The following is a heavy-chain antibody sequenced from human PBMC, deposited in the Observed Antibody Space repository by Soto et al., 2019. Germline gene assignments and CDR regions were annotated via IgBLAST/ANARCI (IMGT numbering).Heavy chain of an antibody. J-gene: IGHJ6*02. CDR3: AKESSASRVSYYYAMDV. CDR1: GFTFSNYA. D-gene: IGHD3-10*01. Sequence: EVQLLESGGGLVQPGGSLRLSCAASGFTFSNYAMNWVRQAPGKGLEWISGNSASGASTTYADSVKGRFTISRDNSKNTLYLQMNSLRAEDTGVYYCAKESSASRVSYYYAMDVWGQGTTVTVSS. CDR2: NSASGAST. V-gene: IGHV3-23*01.